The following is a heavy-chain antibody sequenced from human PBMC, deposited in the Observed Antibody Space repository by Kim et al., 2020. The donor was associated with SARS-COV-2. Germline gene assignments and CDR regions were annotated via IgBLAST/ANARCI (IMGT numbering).Heavy chain of an antibody. D-gene: IGHD3-22*01. Sequence: SVKVSCKASGGTFSTYGISWVRQAPGQGLEWIGGIMPMLSTADYAQNFQGRITITADESTNTVYMEMSSLRSEDTAFYYCARSPIYYYDTKGHVWFDVWGQGTLVTVSS. CDR1: GGTFSTYG. V-gene: IGHV1-69*13. CDR2: IMPMLSTA. J-gene: IGHJ5*02. CDR3: ARSPIYYYDTKGHVWFDV.